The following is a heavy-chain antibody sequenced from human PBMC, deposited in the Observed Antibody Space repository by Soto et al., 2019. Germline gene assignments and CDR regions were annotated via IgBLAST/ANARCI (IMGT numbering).Heavy chain of an antibody. V-gene: IGHV1-46*01. D-gene: IGHD6-6*01. J-gene: IGHJ4*02. CDR1: GYTFTSYY. Sequence: QVQLVQSGAEVKKPGASVKVSCKASGYTFTSYYMHWVRQAPGQGLEWMGIINPRGGSTSYTQKFQDRVTMTRDTSTSTVYMELISLRSEDTAVYYCAREDSSSAGGDFDYWGQGTLVTVSS. CDR3: AREDSSSAGGDFDY. CDR2: INPRGGST.